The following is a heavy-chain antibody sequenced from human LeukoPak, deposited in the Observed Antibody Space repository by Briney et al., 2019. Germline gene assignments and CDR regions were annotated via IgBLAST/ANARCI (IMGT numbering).Heavy chain of an antibody. D-gene: IGHD3-3*01. J-gene: IGHJ4*02. CDR2: ISYDGSNK. CDR3: AREAGTADFWSGYYTGILDY. V-gene: IGHV3-30-3*01. Sequence: GGSLRLSCAASGFTFSSYAMHWVRQAPGKGLEWVAVISYDGSNKYYADSVKGRFTISRDNAKNSLYLQMNSLRAEDTAVYYCAREAGTADFWSGYYTGILDYWGQGTLVTVSS. CDR1: GFTFSSYA.